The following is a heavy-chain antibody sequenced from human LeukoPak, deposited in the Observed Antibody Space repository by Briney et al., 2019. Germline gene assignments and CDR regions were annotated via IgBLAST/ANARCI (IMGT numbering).Heavy chain of an antibody. Sequence: ASVKVSCKASGYTFTSYGISWVRQAPGQGLEWMGWISAYNGNTNYAQKLQGRVTMTTDTSTSTAYMELRSLRSDDTAVYYCAKQGYYYDSSGYANWGQGTLVTVSS. J-gene: IGHJ4*02. CDR2: ISAYNGNT. CDR1: GYTFTSYG. D-gene: IGHD3-22*01. CDR3: AKQGYYYDSSGYAN. V-gene: IGHV1-18*01.